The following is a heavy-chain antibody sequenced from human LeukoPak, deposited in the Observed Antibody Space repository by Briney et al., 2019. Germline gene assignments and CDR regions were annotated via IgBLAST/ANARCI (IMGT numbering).Heavy chain of an antibody. CDR2: INHSGST. D-gene: IGHD6-13*01. Sequence: PSETLSLTCAVYGGSFSGYYWSWIRQPPGEGLEWIGEINHSGSTNYNPSLKSRVTISVDTSKNQFSLKLSSVTAADTAVYYCARLNVFSYRSDYWGQGTLVTVSS. J-gene: IGHJ4*02. CDR3: ARLNVFSYRSDY. V-gene: IGHV4-34*01. CDR1: GGSFSGYY.